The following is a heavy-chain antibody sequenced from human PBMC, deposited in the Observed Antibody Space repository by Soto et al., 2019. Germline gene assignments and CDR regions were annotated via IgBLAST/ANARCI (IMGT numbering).Heavy chain of an antibody. Sequence: GGSLRLSCAASGFTFSTYSMNWVRQAPGKGLEWVSYISSSSTIFYTDSVKGRFTVSRDNAKNSLYLQMNSLRAEDTAVYYCASFSYYYDSSGTTYYCAQGTPVPVSS. CDR1: GFTFSTYS. CDR2: ISSSSTI. J-gene: IGHJ4*02. V-gene: IGHV3-48*01. CDR3: ASFSYYYDSSGTTYY. D-gene: IGHD3-22*01.